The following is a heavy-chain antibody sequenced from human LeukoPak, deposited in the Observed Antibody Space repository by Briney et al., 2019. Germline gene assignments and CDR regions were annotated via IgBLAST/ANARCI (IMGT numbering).Heavy chain of an antibody. J-gene: IGHJ4*02. CDR3: AKEDRRGRHFDY. D-gene: IGHD3-16*01. V-gene: IGHV3-9*01. CDR2: ISWNSGSI. Sequence: KLSCKASGFTFSSYAISWVRQAPGQGLEWVSGISWNSGSIGYADSVKGRFTISRDNAKNSLYLQMNSLRAEDTALYYCAKEDRRGRHFDYWGQGTLVTVSS. CDR1: GFTFSSYA.